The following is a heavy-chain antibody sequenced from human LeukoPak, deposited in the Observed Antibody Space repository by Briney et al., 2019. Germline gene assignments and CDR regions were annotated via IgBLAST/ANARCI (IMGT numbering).Heavy chain of an antibody. CDR2: ISTSNNNM. J-gene: IGHJ3*02. Sequence: PGGSLRLSCAASGFTFSSHSMNWVRQAPGKGLEWVSSISTSNNNMYYADSVKGRFTISRDNARNSLYLQMNSLRAEDTAVYYCAKDRLSTEDIVVVTATALGAFDIWGQGTMVTVSS. V-gene: IGHV3-21*04. CDR1: GFTFSSHS. D-gene: IGHD2-21*02. CDR3: AKDRLSTEDIVVVTATALGAFDI.